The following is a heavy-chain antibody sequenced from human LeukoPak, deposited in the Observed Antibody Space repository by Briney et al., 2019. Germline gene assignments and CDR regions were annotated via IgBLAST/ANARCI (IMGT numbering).Heavy chain of an antibody. CDR3: ASRKLGNDY. CDR2: IYYTGT. Sequence: PSETLSLTCTVSGGSVTDYYWSWIRQSPGKGLEWIGYIYYTGTSYNPSPKSRVIISADTSKNQFSLKLISVTAADTAVYYCASRKLGNDYWGQGTLVTVSS. D-gene: IGHD7-27*01. V-gene: IGHV4-59*02. CDR1: GGSVTDYY. J-gene: IGHJ4*02.